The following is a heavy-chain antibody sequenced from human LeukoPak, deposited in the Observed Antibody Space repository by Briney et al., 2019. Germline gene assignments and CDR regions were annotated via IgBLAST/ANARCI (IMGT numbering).Heavy chain of an antibody. D-gene: IGHD3-16*01. CDR1: LGSLTSYS. CDR2: IYHRGNT. V-gene: IGHV4-59*12. Sequence: SETLSLTSTHSLGSLTSYSWRCIRDTPQKGLEWIGNIYHRGNTYYNSSLKSRVTISVDTSKDQFSLRLTSVTAADTAVYYCASLRAAGDFDYWGQGTLVSVSS. J-gene: IGHJ4*02. CDR3: ASLRAAGDFDY.